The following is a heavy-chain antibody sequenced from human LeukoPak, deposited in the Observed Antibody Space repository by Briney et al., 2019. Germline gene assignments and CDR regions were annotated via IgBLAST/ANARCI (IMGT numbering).Heavy chain of an antibody. V-gene: IGHV3-7*05. Sequence: GGSLRLSCAASGFTLTSSWMTWVRQAPEKGLEWVANINNDGSGTYYVDSVEGRLTISRDNAKTSLFLQMNSLRAEDTAVYYCASKAVTYYYDYWGQGTLVIVSS. CDR3: ASKAVTYYYDY. J-gene: IGHJ4*02. CDR1: GFTLTSSW. CDR2: INNDGSGT. D-gene: IGHD4-17*01.